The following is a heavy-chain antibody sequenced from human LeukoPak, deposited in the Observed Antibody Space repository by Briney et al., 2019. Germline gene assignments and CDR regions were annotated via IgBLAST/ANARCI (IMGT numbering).Heavy chain of an antibody. V-gene: IGHV3-33*01. CDR3: ARDQEDSGFDY. CDR2: IWYDGSNK. Sequence: GRSLRLSCAASGFTFSSYGMHWGRQAPGKGLEWVAVIWYDGSNKYYADSVKGRFTISRDNSKNTLYLQMNSLRAEDTAVYYCARDQEDSGFDYWGQGTLVTVSS. J-gene: IGHJ4*02. D-gene: IGHD3-22*01. CDR1: GFTFSSYG.